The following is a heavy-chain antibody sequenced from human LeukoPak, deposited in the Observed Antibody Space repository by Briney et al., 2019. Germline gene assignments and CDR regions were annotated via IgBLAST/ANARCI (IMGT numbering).Heavy chain of an antibody. D-gene: IGHD3-16*01. CDR2: ISGSGGST. CDR3: ATGGITSNIFDY. Sequence: GGSLRLSCAASGFTFSSYGMSWVRQAPGRGLEWVSAISGSGGSTYYADSVKGRFTISRDNSKNTLYLQMNSLRAEDTAVYYCATGGITSNIFDYWGQGTLVTVSS. J-gene: IGHJ4*02. CDR1: GFTFSSYG. V-gene: IGHV3-23*01.